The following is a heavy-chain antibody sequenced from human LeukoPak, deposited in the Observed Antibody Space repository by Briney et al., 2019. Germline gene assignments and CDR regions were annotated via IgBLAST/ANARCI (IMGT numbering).Heavy chain of an antibody. D-gene: IGHD3-9*01. Sequence: PGGSLRLSCAASGFTFSSYGMHWVRQAPGKGLEWAAVISYDGSNKYYADSVKGRFTISRDNSKNTLYLQMNSLRAEDTAVYYCAKPFGGYFDWLVGFDYWGQGTLVTVSS. CDR3: AKPFGGYFDWLVGFDY. V-gene: IGHV3-30*18. J-gene: IGHJ4*02. CDR1: GFTFSSYG. CDR2: ISYDGSNK.